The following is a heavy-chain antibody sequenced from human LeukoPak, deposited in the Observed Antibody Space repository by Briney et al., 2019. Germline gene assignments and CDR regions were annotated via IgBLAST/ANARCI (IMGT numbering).Heavy chain of an antibody. CDR1: GFTFSSDA. V-gene: IGHV3-23*01. J-gene: IGHJ1*01. CDR3: AKGVVVAATGYFQH. Sequence: GGSLRFSCAASGFTFSSDAMSCVRQAPGKGLEWVSAISGSGGSTYYADSVKGRFTISRDNSKNTLYLQMNSLRAEDTAVYYCAKGVVVAATGYFQHWGQGTLVTGSS. CDR2: ISGSGGST. D-gene: IGHD2-15*01.